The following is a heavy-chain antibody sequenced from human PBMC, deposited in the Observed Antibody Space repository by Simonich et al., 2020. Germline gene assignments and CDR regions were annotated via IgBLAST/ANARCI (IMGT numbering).Heavy chain of an antibody. CDR2: INSDGRST. CDR1: GFTSSIYW. Sequence: EVQLVESGGGLVQPGGSLRLSCAASGFTSSIYWRHWVRQDPGKGLVWVQRINSDGRSTSYADSVKGRFTISRDNAKNTLYLQMNSLRAEDTAVYYCARDYSNYDAFDIWGQGTMVTVSS. CDR3: ARDYSNYDAFDI. D-gene: IGHD4-4*01. J-gene: IGHJ3*02. V-gene: IGHV3-74*01.